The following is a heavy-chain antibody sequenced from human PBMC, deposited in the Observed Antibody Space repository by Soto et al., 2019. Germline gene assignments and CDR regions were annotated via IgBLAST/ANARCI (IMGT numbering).Heavy chain of an antibody. CDR1: GFTSDDYA. J-gene: IGHJ4*02. CDR2: IYWNSNRI. CDR3: VKDVLPGGADY. Sequence: EVKLVESGGGLVQPGRSLRLSSVASGFTSDDYAMHWVRQAPGKGLEWVSGIYWNSNRIDYGDSVKGRFTVSRDNAKNFLYLQMNSLRPEDTAIYYCVKDVLPGGADYWGQGTLVTVSS. V-gene: IGHV3-9*02. D-gene: IGHD3-16*01.